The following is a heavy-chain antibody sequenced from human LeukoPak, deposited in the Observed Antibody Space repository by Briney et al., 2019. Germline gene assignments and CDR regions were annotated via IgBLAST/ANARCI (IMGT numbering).Heavy chain of an antibody. CDR1: GFTFSSYG. V-gene: IGHV3-30*03. D-gene: IGHD6-6*01. CDR3: ASAPSSIPIAARGGGRDAFDI. CDR2: ISYDGSNK. Sequence: PGGSLRLSCAASGFTFSSYGMHWVRQAPGKGLEWVAVISYDGSNKYYADSVKGRFTISRDNSKNTLYLQMSSLRAEDTAVYYCASAPSSIPIAARGGGRDAFDIWGQGTMVTVSS. J-gene: IGHJ3*02.